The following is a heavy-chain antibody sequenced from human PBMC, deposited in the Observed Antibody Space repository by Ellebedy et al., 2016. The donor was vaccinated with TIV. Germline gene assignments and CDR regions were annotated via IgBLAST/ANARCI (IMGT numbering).Heavy chain of an antibody. CDR2: IYSGGST. J-gene: IGHJ5*02. CDR3: ARDSTYSSSWYPHPWFDP. Sequence: GESLKISCAASGFTVSSNHMSWVRQAPGKGLEWVSVIYSGGSTYYADSVKGRFTISRDNAKNTLYLQMNSLRAEDTAVYYCARDSTYSSSWYPHPWFDPWGQGTLVTVSS. V-gene: IGHV3-66*01. CDR1: GFTVSSNH. D-gene: IGHD6-13*01.